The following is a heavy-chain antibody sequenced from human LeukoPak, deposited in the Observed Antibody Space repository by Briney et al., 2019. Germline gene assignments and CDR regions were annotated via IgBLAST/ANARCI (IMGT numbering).Heavy chain of an antibody. Sequence: SVKVSCKASGGTFSSYAISWVRQAPGQGLEWMGGIIPIFGTANYAQKFQGRVTITADKSTSTAYMGLSSPRSEDTAVYYYAREGRGVIFDYWGQGTLVTVSS. CDR2: IIPIFGTA. V-gene: IGHV1-69*06. D-gene: IGHD3-10*01. CDR1: GGTFSSYA. J-gene: IGHJ4*02. CDR3: AREGRGVIFDY.